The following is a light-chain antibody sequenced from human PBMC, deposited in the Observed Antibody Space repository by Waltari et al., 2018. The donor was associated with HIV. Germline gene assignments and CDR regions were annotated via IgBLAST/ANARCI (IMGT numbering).Light chain of an antibody. V-gene: IGKV1-39*01. Sequence: DIQMTQSPSFLSASVGDRVTITCQASQSINTYLNWYQQKPGKAPKLLIYAASTLQSGVPSRFSGSGSGTDFTLTITSLQSEDFATYYCQRAVNAPYTFGQGTRVDIK. CDR3: QRAVNAPYT. J-gene: IGKJ2*01. CDR1: QSINTY. CDR2: AAS.